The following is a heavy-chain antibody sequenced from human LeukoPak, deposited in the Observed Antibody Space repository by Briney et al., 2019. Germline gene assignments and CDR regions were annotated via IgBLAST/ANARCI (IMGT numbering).Heavy chain of an antibody. CDR3: ARDRLDCSGGSCYSFYYYMDV. J-gene: IGHJ6*03. V-gene: IGHV3-48*04. D-gene: IGHD2-15*01. CDR1: GFTFSSYS. Sequence: PGGSLRLSCAASGFTFSSYSMNWVRQAPGKGLEWVSYISSSSSTIYYADSVKGRFTISRDNAKNSLYLQMNSLRAEDMAVYYCARDRLDCSGGSCYSFYYYMDVWGKGTTVTVSS. CDR2: ISSSSSTI.